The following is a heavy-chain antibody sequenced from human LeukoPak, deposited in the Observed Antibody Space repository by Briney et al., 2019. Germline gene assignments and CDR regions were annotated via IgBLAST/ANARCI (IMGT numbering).Heavy chain of an antibody. CDR2: IYYSGST. Sequence: PSETLSLTCTVSGGSISSSSYYWGWIRQPPGKGLEWIGSIYYSGSTYYNPSLKSRVTISVDTSKNQFSLKLSSVTAADTAVYYCARDWAPHYYDSSGHPSGYWGQGTLVTVSS. CDR3: ARDWAPHYYDSSGHPSGY. CDR1: GGSISSSSYY. D-gene: IGHD3-22*01. V-gene: IGHV4-39*07. J-gene: IGHJ4*02.